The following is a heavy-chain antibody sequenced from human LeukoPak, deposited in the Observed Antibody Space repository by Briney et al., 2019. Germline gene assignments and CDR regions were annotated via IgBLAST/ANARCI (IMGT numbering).Heavy chain of an antibody. CDR1: GGSISSYY. Sequence: PSGTLSLTCTVSGGSISSYYWSWIRQPPGKGLEWIGYIYYSGSTNYNPSLKSRVTISVDTSKNQFSLKLSSVTAADTAVYYCARTPSPQWYFDLWGRGTLVTVSS. CDR2: IYYSGST. J-gene: IGHJ2*01. D-gene: IGHD6-6*01. CDR3: ARTPSPQWYFDL. V-gene: IGHV4-59*01.